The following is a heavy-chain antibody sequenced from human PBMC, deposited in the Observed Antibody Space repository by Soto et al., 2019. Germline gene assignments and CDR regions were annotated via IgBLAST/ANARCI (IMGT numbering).Heavy chain of an antibody. CDR3: AKEGPTNYDFWSGYYTYYFDY. Sequence: EVQLLESGGGLVQPGGSLRLSCAASGFTFSSYAMSWVRQAPGKGLEWVSAISGSGGSTYYADSVKGRFTISRDNSKNTLYLQMNSLRAEDTAVYYCAKEGPTNYDFWSGYYTYYFDYWGQGTLVTVSS. D-gene: IGHD3-3*01. CDR2: ISGSGGST. V-gene: IGHV3-23*01. CDR1: GFTFSSYA. J-gene: IGHJ4*02.